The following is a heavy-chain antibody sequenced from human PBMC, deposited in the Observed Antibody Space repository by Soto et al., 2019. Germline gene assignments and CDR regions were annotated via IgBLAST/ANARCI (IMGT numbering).Heavy chain of an antibody. CDR1: GFTFSSYA. CDR2: ISGSGGST. V-gene: IGHV3-23*01. CDR3: AKGGGSTIWGSYRYFDY. D-gene: IGHD3-16*02. Sequence: EVQLLESGGGLVQPGGSLRLSCAASGFTFSSYAMSWVRQAPGKGLEWVSSISGSGGSTYYADSVKGRFTISRDNSKNPVYVQMNILRAEDTAIYYGAKGGGSTIWGSYRYFDYWGQGTLVTVSS. J-gene: IGHJ4*02.